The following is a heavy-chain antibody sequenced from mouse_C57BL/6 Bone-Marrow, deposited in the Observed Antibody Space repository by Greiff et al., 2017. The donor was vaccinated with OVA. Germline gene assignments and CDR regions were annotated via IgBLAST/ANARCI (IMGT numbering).Heavy chain of an antibody. V-gene: IGHV1-52*01. D-gene: IGHD3-3*01. CDR2: INPSDSET. CDR1: GYTFTSYW. Sequence: VQLQQSGAELVKPGSSVKLSCKASGYTFTSYWMHWVKQRPIQGLEWIGNINPSDSETNYNEKFKDKATLTVDKSSSTAYMQLSSLTSEDSAVYYCARAWLAWFAYWGQGTLVTVSA. CDR3: ARAWLAWFAY. J-gene: IGHJ3*01.